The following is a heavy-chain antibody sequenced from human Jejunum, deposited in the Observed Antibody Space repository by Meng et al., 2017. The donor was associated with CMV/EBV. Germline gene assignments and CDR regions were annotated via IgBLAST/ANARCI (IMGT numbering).Heavy chain of an antibody. CDR3: ARGFLNGYQPFDY. Sequence: QLMRSVVEVKEPGSSMKVSWKSSGGSVNNYAFNWVRQAPGQGLEWMGGILAIFKTPNYAQKFQGRLTITADESTGTSYMELTSLTSEDTAVYYCARGFLNGYQPFDYWGQGTLVTVSS. D-gene: IGHD5-24*01. CDR2: ILAIFKTP. V-gene: IGHV1-69*12. J-gene: IGHJ4*02. CDR1: GGSVNNYA.